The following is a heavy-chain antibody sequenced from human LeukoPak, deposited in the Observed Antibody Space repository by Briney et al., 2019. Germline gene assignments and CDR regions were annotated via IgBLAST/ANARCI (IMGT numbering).Heavy chain of an antibody. CDR1: GGSFSGYY. CDR3: ARLLGKQQLAGRGYYYYYMDV. V-gene: IGHV4-34*01. J-gene: IGHJ6*03. D-gene: IGHD6-13*01. CDR2: INHSGST. Sequence: PSETLSLTCAVYGGSFSGYYWSWIRQPPGKGLEWIGEINHSGSTNYNPSLKSRVTISVDTSKNQFSLKLSSVTAADTAVYYCARLLGKQQLAGRGYYYYYMDVWGKGTTVTVSS.